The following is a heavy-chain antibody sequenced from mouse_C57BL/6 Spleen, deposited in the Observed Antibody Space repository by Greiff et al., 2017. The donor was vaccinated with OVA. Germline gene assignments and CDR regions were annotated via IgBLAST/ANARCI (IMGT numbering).Heavy chain of an antibody. D-gene: IGHD2-1*01. CDR1: GYTFTSYW. CDR2: IYPSDSET. J-gene: IGHJ4*01. CDR3: ARGGNLYAMDY. Sequence: QVQLQQPGAELVRPGSSVKLSCKASGYTFTSYWMDWVKQRPGQGLEWIGNIYPSDSETHYNQKFKDKATLTVDKYSRTAYMQLSSLTSEDSAVYYCARGGNLYAMDYWGQGTSVTVSS. V-gene: IGHV1-61*01.